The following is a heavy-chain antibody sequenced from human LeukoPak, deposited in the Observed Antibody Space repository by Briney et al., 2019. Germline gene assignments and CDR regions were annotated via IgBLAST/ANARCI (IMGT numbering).Heavy chain of an antibody. CDR2: IYTSGST. V-gene: IGHV4-4*07. Sequence: SETLSLTCTVSGGSISSYYWSWIRQPAGKGLEWIGRIYTSGSTNYNPSLKSRVTISVDKSKNQFSLKLSSVTAADTAVYYCARDCAGGGSCSFDYWGQGTLVTVSS. J-gene: IGHJ4*02. CDR1: GGSISSYY. CDR3: ARDCAGGGSCSFDY. D-gene: IGHD2-15*01.